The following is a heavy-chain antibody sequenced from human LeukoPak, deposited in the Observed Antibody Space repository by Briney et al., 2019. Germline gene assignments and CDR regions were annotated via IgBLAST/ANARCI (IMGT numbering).Heavy chain of an antibody. CDR1: GYTFTTYW. Sequence: GESLKISCRGSGYTFTTYWIAWVRQMPGEGLEWMRIIYPGDSETRYSPSSQGQVTISADKSITTAYLQWGRLKASDTAMYYCTRSPRDGYHDAFDIWGQGTMVTVFS. D-gene: IGHD5-24*01. J-gene: IGHJ3*02. V-gene: IGHV5-51*01. CDR2: IYPGDSET. CDR3: TRSPRDGYHDAFDI.